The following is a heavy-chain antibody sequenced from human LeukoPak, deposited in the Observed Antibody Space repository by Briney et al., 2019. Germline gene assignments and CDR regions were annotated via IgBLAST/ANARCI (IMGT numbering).Heavy chain of an antibody. CDR3: SRWGRYGSGPYYYYMDV. D-gene: IGHD3-10*01. CDR2: IYTSGST. Sequence: PSETLSLTCTVSGGSISNYYWSWIRQPAGKGLEWIGRIYTSGSTNYNPSLKSRVTISVDKSKNQFSLKLSSVTAADTAVYYCSRWGRYGSGPYYYYMDVWGKGTTVTVSS. CDR1: GGSISNYY. J-gene: IGHJ6*03. V-gene: IGHV4-4*07.